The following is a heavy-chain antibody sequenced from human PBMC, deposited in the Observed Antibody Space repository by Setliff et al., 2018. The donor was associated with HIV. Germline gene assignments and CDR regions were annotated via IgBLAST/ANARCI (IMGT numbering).Heavy chain of an antibody. CDR1: GFTFSDYE. V-gene: IGHV3-48*03. Sequence: PGGSLRLSCEASGFTFSDYEMSWVRQAPGKGLEWVSYISTNDGTVYYADSVKGRFTVSRDNAENSLSLQMYSLRAEDTAVYYCARGFAQGFDYWGQGTLVTVSS. CDR3: ARGFAQGFDY. CDR2: ISTNDGTV. D-gene: IGHD2-21*01. J-gene: IGHJ4*02.